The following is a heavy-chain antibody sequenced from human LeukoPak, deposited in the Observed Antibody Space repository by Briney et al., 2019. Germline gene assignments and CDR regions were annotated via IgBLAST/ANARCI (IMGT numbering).Heavy chain of an antibody. CDR3: ARQSMEAVDY. D-gene: IGHD2-2*01. CDR2: IYPGDSDT. V-gene: IGHV5-51*01. CDR1: GYTFTNYW. Sequence: GESLKISCKDSGYTFTNYWVGWVRQMPGKGLEWIGIIYPGDSDTRYSPSFQGQVTISADKSISTAYLQWSSLKASDTAMYYCARQSMEAVDYWGQGTLVTVSS. J-gene: IGHJ4*02.